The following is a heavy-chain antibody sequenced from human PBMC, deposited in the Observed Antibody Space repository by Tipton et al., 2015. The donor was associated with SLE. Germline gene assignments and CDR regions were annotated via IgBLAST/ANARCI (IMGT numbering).Heavy chain of an antibody. V-gene: IGHV3-21*01. J-gene: IGHJ4*02. CDR2: ISSSSSYI. CDR1: GGSFSGYY. D-gene: IGHD3-10*01. Sequence: AGLVKPSETLSLTCAVYGGSFSGYYWSWIRQPPGKGLEWVSSISSSSSYIYYADSVKGRFTISRDNAKNSLYLQMNSLRAEDTAVYYCARGLYYSKNYWGQGTLVTVSS. CDR3: ARGLYYSKNY.